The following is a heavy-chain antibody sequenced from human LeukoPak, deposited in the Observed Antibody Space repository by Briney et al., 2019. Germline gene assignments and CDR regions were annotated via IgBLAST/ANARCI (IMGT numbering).Heavy chain of an antibody. CDR3: ARDRRGHSSPVQYMDV. D-gene: IGHD6-13*01. J-gene: IGHJ6*03. CDR1: GYTFTGYY. V-gene: IGHV1-2*02. CDR2: INPNSGGT. Sequence: ASVKVSCKASGYTFTGYYMHWVRQAPGQGLEWMGWINPNSGGTNYAPKFQGRVTMTRDTSISTAYMELSRLRSDDTAVYYCARDRRGHSSPVQYMDVWGKGTTVTVSS.